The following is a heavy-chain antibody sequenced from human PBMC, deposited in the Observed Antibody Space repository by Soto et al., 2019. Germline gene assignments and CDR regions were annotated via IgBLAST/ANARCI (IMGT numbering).Heavy chain of an antibody. CDR2: IWYDGSNK. CDR1: GFTFSSYG. Sequence: QVQLVESGGGVVHPGRSLRLSCAASGFTFSSYGMHWVRQAPGKGLECVAVIWYDGSNKYYADSVKGRFTISRDNSKNTLYLQMNRLRAEDTAVYYCSRDFYDYIWGSYRMGAFDIWCQGTMVTVSS. CDR3: SRDFYDYIWGSYRMGAFDI. J-gene: IGHJ3*02. D-gene: IGHD3-16*02. V-gene: IGHV3-33*01.